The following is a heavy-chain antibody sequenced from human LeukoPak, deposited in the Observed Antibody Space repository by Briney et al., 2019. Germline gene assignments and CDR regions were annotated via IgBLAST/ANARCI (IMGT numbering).Heavy chain of an antibody. CDR1: GFTVSSNY. D-gene: IGHD2-21*01. Sequence: TGGSLRLSCAASGFTVSSNYMSWVRRAPGKGLEWVSLIYGGGSTYYADSVKGRFTISRDNSKNTLYLQMNSLRPEDTAVYYCAKGMGDSVGYFDYWGQGTLVTVSS. J-gene: IGHJ4*02. V-gene: IGHV3-53*01. CDR2: IYGGGST. CDR3: AKGMGDSVGYFDY.